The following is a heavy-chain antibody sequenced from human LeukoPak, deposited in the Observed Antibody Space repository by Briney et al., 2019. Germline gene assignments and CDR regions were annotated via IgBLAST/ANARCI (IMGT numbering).Heavy chain of an antibody. D-gene: IGHD4/OR15-4a*01. V-gene: IGHV3-30*18. CDR1: GFTFSDYA. CDR2: SAHDEVGK. CDR3: AKDRGYGEHEPFES. J-gene: IGHJ4*02. Sequence: GGSLRLSCVGSGFTFSDYAIHWVRQAPGKGLEWVAVSAHDEVGKQFADSVKGGFTLSRDNSRDSVHLQMNRLRDEDTAVYYCAKDRGYGEHEPFESWGQGSLVTVSS.